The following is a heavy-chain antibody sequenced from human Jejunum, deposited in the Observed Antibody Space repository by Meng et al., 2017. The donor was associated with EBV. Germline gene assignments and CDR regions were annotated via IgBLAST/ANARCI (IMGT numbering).Heavy chain of an antibody. D-gene: IGHD5/OR15-5a*01. V-gene: IGHV3-23*04. CDR1: GFTFSAYA. CDR3: ARGDLSVWYDF. CDR2: IGGSGGNI. J-gene: IGHJ5*01. Sequence: GQLGESGGGLVQPGGSLGLSCAASGFTFSAYAMSWVRQAPGKGLEWVSLIGGSGGNIYYIDSVKGRFTISRDNSKNTLYLQMNSLRAEDTALYYCARGDLSVWYDFWGQGTLVTASS.